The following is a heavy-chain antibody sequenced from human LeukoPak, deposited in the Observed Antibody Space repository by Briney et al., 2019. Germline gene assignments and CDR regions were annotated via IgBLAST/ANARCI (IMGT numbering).Heavy chain of an antibody. V-gene: IGHV3-23*01. J-gene: IGHJ2*01. CDR2: LGDSGYTT. D-gene: IGHD6-19*01. CDR1: GFTFSTYA. CDR3: ARWRAVTGKWCFDL. Sequence: GGSLRLSCAASGFTFSTYAMSWVRQALGKGLEWVSALGDSGYTTYYADFVKGRFTVSRDNAKDTLFLQMNTLRTEDTAVYYCARWRAVTGKWCFDLWGRGTLVTVSS.